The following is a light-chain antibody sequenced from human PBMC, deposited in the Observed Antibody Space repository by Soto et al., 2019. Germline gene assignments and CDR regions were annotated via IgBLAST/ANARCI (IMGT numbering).Light chain of an antibody. J-gene: IGKJ5*01. V-gene: IGKV3-15*01. CDR2: GAS. CDR3: QQYNNWPPIT. CDR1: QSVSSK. Sequence: EVVMTQSPATLSVSPGERATLSCSASQSVSSKLAWYQQKPGQAPRLLIYGASTRATGIPARFSGSGSGTDFTLAISSLQSEDFAVYYCQQYNNWPPITFGQGTRLEI.